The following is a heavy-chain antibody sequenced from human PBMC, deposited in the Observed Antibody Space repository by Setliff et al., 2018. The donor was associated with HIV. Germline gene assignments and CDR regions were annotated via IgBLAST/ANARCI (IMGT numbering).Heavy chain of an antibody. D-gene: IGHD2-15*01. Sequence: GGSLRLSCAASGFTFRSYAMSWVRQAPGKGLEWVSGISGSGGRTHYADSVKGRFTLSRDNSKNTLYLQMNSLRADDTAVYYCARDAEFCSGGGCYSAYLHHWGQGTLVTVSS. CDR3: ARDAEFCSGGGCYSAYLHH. CDR1: GFTFRSYA. V-gene: IGHV3-23*01. J-gene: IGHJ1*01. CDR2: ISGSGGRT.